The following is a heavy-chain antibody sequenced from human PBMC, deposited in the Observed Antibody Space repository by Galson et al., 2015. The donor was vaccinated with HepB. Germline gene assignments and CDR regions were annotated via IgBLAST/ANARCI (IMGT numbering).Heavy chain of an antibody. J-gene: IGHJ6*02. CDR3: ARAFMGSSSLDV. CDR2: IEQDGSAK. CDR1: GFIFSNYW. V-gene: IGHV3-7*03. Sequence: SLRLSCAASGFIFSNYWMNWVRQAPGKGLEWVANIEQDGSAKYYVDSVKGRFTISRDNAKNSLYVQMNSLRAEDTAVYYCARAFMGSSSLDVWGQGTTVTVSS. D-gene: IGHD6-13*01.